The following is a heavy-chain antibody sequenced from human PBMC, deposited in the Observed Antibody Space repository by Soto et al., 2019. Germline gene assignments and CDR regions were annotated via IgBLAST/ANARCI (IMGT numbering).Heavy chain of an antibody. J-gene: IGHJ3*02. CDR2: IWYDGSNK. V-gene: IGHV3-33*01. CDR1: GFTFSSYG. CDR3: ARGIYCSGGSCHDAFDI. D-gene: IGHD2-15*01. Sequence: GGSLRLSCAASGFTFSSYGMHWVRQAPGKGLEWVAVIWYDGSNKYYADSVKGRFTISRDNSKNTLYLQMNSRRAEDTAVYYCARGIYCSGGSCHDAFDIWGQGTMVTVSS.